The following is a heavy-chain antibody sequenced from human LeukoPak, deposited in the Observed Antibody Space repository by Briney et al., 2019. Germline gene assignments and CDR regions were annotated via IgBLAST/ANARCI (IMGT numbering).Heavy chain of an antibody. D-gene: IGHD3-3*01. CDR1: GYTFTSYY. V-gene: IGHV1-46*01. CDR3: ARAPFYYDFWSGPFDY. Sequence: ASVKVSCRASGYTFTSYYMHWVRQAPGQGLEWMGIINPSGGSTSYAQKFQGRVTMTRDASTSTVYMELSSLRSEDTAVFYCARAPFYYDFWSGPFDYWGQGTLVTVSS. J-gene: IGHJ4*02. CDR2: INPSGGST.